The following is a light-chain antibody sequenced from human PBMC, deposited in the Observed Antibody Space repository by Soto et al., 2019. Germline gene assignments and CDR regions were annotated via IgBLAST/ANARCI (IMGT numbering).Light chain of an antibody. CDR2: DAS. J-gene: IGKJ1*01. Sequence: IVMTQSPATLSVSPGERATLSCRASQTLINKLAWFQQEPGQPPRLLIYDASTRATGVPARFSGSGSGTEFTLTISSLQSEDLAVYYCQQYNDWQWTFGQGTKVEIK. CDR3: QQYNDWQWT. V-gene: IGKV3-15*01. CDR1: QTLINK.